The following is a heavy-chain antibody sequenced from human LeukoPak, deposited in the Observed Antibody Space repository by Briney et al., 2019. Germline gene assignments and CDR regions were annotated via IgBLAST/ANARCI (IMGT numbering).Heavy chain of an antibody. CDR1: GASVSSNSAA. V-gene: IGHV6-1*01. CDR2: TYYRSNWYN. Sequence: SQTLSLTCAISGASVSSNSAAWNWIRQSPSRGLEWLGRTYYRSNWYNDYAVPVKSRITINPDTSKNQFSLQLNSVTPEDTAIYYCARFIVASGSFDYWGQGTLVTVSS. D-gene: IGHD6-13*01. J-gene: IGHJ4*02. CDR3: ARFIVASGSFDY.